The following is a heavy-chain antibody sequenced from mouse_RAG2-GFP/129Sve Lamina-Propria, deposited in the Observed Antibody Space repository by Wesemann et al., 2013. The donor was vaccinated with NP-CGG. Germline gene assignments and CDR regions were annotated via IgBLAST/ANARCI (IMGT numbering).Heavy chain of an antibody. CDR1: GYTFTDHT. CDR3: ARRDDYDGWYFDV. Sequence: QVQLQQSDAELVKPGASVKISCKVSGYTFTDHTFHWMKERPEQGLEWIGYIYPRDGSTKYNEKFKGKATLTADKSSSTAYMQLNSLTSEDSAVYFCARRDDYDGWYFDVWGTGTTVTVSS. V-gene: IGHV1-78*01. CDR2: IYPRDGST. J-gene: IGHJ1*03. D-gene: IGHD2-4*01.